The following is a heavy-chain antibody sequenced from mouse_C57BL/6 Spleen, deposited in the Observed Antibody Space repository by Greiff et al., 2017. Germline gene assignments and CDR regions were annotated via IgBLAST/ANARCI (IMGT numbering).Heavy chain of an antibody. CDR2: IYPGDGDT. CDR1: GYAFSSSW. V-gene: IGHV1-82*01. J-gene: IGHJ4*01. CDR3: ARGLRLRAMDY. Sequence: VQLQESGPELVKPGASVKISCKASGYAFSSSWMNWVKQRPGKGLEWIGRIYPGDGDTNYNGKFKGQATLTADKSSSTAYMQLSSLTSEDSAVYFCARGLRLRAMDYWGQGTSVTVSS. D-gene: IGHD3-2*02.